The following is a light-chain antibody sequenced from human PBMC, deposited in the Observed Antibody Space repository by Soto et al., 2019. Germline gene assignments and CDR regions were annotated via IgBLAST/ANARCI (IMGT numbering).Light chain of an antibody. V-gene: IGKV1D-13*01. CDR1: QGISGA. Sequence: AIELTQSPSSLSASVGDRVTITCRASQGISGALAWYQQKPGKAPKLLIYDASSLESGVPLRFSGSGSGTDFTLPISSLQPEDSASYYCQQFNNYPVTFGQETRLEIK. CDR3: QQFNNYPVT. J-gene: IGKJ5*01. CDR2: DAS.